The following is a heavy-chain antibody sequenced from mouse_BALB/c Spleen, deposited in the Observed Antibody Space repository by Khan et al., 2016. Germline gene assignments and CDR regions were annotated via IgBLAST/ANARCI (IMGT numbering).Heavy chain of an antibody. CDR1: GYSFTDYN. D-gene: IGHD2-1*01. CDR2: FYPYNGDS. V-gene: IGHV1S29*02. J-gene: IGHJ1*01. Sequence: EVQLQESGPELVKPGASVKISCKASGYSFTDYNMHWVKQSHGKSLEWIGFFYPYNGDSGYNQNFKTKATLTVDISSSTAYMELRGLTSEDSAVYYCARSLGRHYYFDGWRAGTTVTVS. CDR3: ARSLGRHYYFDG.